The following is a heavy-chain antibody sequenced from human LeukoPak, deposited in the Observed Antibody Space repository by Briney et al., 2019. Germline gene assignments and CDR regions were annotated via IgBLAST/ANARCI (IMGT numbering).Heavy chain of an antibody. CDR1: SDSISSGGYS. Sequence: PSQTLSLTCAVSSDSISSGGYSWSWIRQPPGKGLEWIGYIYHSGSTYYNPSLKSRVTISVDRSKNQFSLKLSSVTAADTAVYYCARGKNYYDSSGYPPPWYFDLWGRGTLVTVSS. CDR2: IYHSGST. CDR3: ARGKNYYDSSGYPPPWYFDL. D-gene: IGHD3-22*01. J-gene: IGHJ2*01. V-gene: IGHV4-30-2*01.